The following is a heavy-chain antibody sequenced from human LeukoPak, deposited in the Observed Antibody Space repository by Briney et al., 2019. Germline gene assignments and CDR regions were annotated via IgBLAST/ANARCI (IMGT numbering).Heavy chain of an antibody. CDR2: ISSSSSYI. CDR1: GFTFSSYS. D-gene: IGHD3-10*01. J-gene: IGHJ5*02. V-gene: IGHV3-21*01. Sequence: GGSLRLSCAASGFTFSSYSMNWVRQAPGKGLEWVSSISSSSSYIYYADSVKGRFTISRDNAKNSLYLQMNSLRAEDTAVYYCALSHYGSGSYNWFDPWGQGTLVTVSS. CDR3: ALSHYGSGSYNWFDP.